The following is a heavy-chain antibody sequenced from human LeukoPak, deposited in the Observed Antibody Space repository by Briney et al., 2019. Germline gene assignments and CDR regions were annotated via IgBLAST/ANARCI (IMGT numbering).Heavy chain of an antibody. CDR2: ISGSGGST. CDR3: AKAISPSFIVVVPAAQTLDY. J-gene: IGHJ4*02. CDR1: GFTFSSYA. Sequence: GGSLRLSCAASGFTFSSYAMSWVRQAPGKGLEWVSAISGSGGSTYYADSVKGRFTISRDNSKNTLYLQMNSPRAEDTAVYYCAKAISPSFIVVVPAAQTLDYWGQGTLVTVSS. V-gene: IGHV3-23*01. D-gene: IGHD2-2*01.